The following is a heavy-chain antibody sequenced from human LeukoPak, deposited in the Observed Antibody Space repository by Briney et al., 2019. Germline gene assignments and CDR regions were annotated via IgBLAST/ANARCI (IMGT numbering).Heavy chain of an antibody. CDR2: IIPIFGTA. D-gene: IGHD4-23*01. CDR3: ARQPYGGTIDY. J-gene: IGHJ4*02. V-gene: IGHV1-69*01. CDR1: GGTFSSYA. Sequence: ASVKVSCKASGGTFSSYAISWVRQAPGQGLEWMGGIIPIFGTANYAQKFQGRVTITADESTSTAYMELSSLRSEDTAVYYCARQPYGGTIDYWGQGTLVPVSS.